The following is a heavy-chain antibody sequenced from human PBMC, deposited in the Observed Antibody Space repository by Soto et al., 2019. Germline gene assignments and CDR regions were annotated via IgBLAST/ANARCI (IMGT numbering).Heavy chain of an antibody. CDR2: IKQDGSAK. J-gene: IGHJ3*01. V-gene: IGHV3-7*01. CDR3: VRSQSAAYHA. Sequence: EAQLVESGGGLVQPGGSLTLSCAASGFTFSSLWMTWVRQAPGKGLEWVANIKQDGSAKNYVDSVEGRFTVSRDNAKNSLYLQMNSLRVEDTAVYYCVRSQSAAYHAWGQGTMVIVSS. CDR1: GFTFSSLW. D-gene: IGHD3-3*01.